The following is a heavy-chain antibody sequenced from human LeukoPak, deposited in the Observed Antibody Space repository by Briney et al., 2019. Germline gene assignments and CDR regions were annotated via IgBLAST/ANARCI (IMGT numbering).Heavy chain of an antibody. CDR3: VTAMGGDENWFDP. D-gene: IGHD3-10*01. CDR2: IYYSGST. CDR1: GGSISSGGYY. V-gene: IGHV4-31*03. J-gene: IGHJ5*02. Sequence: PSETLSLTCTVSGGSISSGGYYWSWIRQHPGKGLEWIGYIYYSGSTYYNPSLKSRVTISVDTSKNQFSLKLSSVTAADTAVYYCVTAMGGDENWFDPWGQGTLVTVSS.